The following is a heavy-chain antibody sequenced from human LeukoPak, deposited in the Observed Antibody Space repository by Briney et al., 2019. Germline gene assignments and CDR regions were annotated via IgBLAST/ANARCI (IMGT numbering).Heavy chain of an antibody. D-gene: IGHD4-17*01. CDR2: ISYRGST. Sequence: SETLSLTCTVSGDSFSSHYWIWIRQPPGKGLEWIGYISYRGSTNYNPSLKSRVTISIDTSKNQFSLRLSSVTAADTAVYYCARDLVTVTKGFDIWGQGTMVSVSS. V-gene: IGHV4-59*11. CDR1: GDSFSSHY. CDR3: ARDLVTVTKGFDI. J-gene: IGHJ3*02.